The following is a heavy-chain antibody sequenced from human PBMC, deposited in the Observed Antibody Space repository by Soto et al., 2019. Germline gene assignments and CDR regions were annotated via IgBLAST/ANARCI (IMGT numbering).Heavy chain of an antibody. Sequence: GGSLRLSCAASGFTFSSYAMHWVRQAPGKGLEWVAVISYDGSNKYYADSVKGRFTISRDNSKNTLYLQMNSLRAEDTAVYYCARVNYYDSSGYYSGYFDYWGQGTLVTVSS. V-gene: IGHV3-30-3*01. CDR3: ARVNYYDSSGYYSGYFDY. CDR1: GFTFSSYA. J-gene: IGHJ4*02. CDR2: ISYDGSNK. D-gene: IGHD3-22*01.